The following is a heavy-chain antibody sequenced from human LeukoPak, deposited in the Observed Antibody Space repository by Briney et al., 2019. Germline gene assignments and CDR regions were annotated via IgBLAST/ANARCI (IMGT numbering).Heavy chain of an antibody. J-gene: IGHJ4*02. Sequence: SETLSLSCTVSGGSISSDDYSWSWIRQPPGKGLEWIVHIFYSGSTYYNPSLRSRLTISVDTSKNQFSLKLSSVTAADTAVYYCARDFAEGDYGKFDYWGQGTLVTVSS. CDR1: GGSISSDDYS. V-gene: IGHV4-30-4*08. CDR3: ARDFAEGDYGKFDY. CDR2: IFYSGST. D-gene: IGHD4/OR15-4a*01.